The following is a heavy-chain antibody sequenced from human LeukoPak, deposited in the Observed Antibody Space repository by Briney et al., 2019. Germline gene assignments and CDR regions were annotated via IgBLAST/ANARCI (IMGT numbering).Heavy chain of an antibody. J-gene: IGHJ4*02. CDR1: GFTFSSYA. Sequence: PGGSLRLSCAASGFTFSSYAMSWVRQAPGKGLEWVSAISGSGGSTYYADSVKGRFTISRDNSKNTLYLQMNSLRAEDTAVYYCAKEVWSSSWGIDYFDYWGQGTLVTVSS. CDR3: AKEVWSSSWGIDYFDY. CDR2: ISGSGGST. D-gene: IGHD6-13*01. V-gene: IGHV3-23*01.